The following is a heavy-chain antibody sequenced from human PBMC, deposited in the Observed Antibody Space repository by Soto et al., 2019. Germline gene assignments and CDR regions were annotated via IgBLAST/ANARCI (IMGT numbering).Heavy chain of an antibody. CDR3: ARGFDGNYYYYWYFDL. V-gene: IGHV4-30-2*01. D-gene: IGHD1-26*01. Sequence: HPQLQESGSGLLKPSQTLSLTCVVSGASISSGGYSWTWIRQPPGKGLEWIGHIYHSGSTSYNPSRKSRVTISVDRSKNQFSLNLNSVTAADTAVYYCARGFDGNYYYYWYFDLWGRGTQVTVSS. J-gene: IGHJ2*01. CDR1: GASISSGGYS. CDR2: IYHSGST.